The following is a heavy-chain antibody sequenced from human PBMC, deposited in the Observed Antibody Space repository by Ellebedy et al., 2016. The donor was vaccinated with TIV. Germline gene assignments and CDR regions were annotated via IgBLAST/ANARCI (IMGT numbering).Heavy chain of an antibody. D-gene: IGHD3-10*01. J-gene: IGHJ6*02. V-gene: IGHV1-18*04. CDR3: ARMVDYGSGSSYMDV. CDR1: GYTFTRYY. Sequence: ASVKVSCKASGYTFTRYYMHWVRQAPGQGLEWMGWISAYNGNTNYAQKLQGRVTMTTDASTSTAYMELRSLRSDDTAVYYCARMVDYGSGSSYMDVWGQGTTVTVSS. CDR2: ISAYNGNT.